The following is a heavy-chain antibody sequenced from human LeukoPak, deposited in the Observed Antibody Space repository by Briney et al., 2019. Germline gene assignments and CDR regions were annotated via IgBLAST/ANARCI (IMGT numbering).Heavy chain of an antibody. CDR3: ARDSSGWESFDY. J-gene: IGHJ4*02. CDR1: GFTFSSYG. V-gene: IGHV3-33*01. D-gene: IGHD6-19*01. CDR2: IWYDGTNK. Sequence: GGSLRLSCVASGFTFSSYGMNWVRQAPGKGLEWVAVIWYDGTNKFYADSVKGRFTISRDNSKNTLYVQMNSLRAEDTAVYYCARDSSGWESFDYWGQGTLVTVSS.